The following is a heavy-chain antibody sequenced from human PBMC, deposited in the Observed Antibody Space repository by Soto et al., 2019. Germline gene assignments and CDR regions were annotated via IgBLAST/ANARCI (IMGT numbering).Heavy chain of an antibody. V-gene: IGHV1-18*01. CDR1: GYTFTSYG. CDR2: ISAYNGDT. D-gene: IGHD2-15*01. CDR3: ARVPRGYGNDDSCAFR. J-gene: IGHJ4*02. Sequence: QVQLVQSGAEVKKPGASVKVSCKASGYTFTSYGINWVRQAPGQGLEWMEWISAYNGDTRYAQNLQGRVSMTTDTSTSTAYMELRSLRSDDTAVYYCARVPRGYGNDDSCAFRWGQGTRVTVSS.